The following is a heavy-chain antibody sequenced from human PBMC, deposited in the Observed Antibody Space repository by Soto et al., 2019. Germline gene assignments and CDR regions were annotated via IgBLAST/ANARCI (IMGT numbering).Heavy chain of an antibody. D-gene: IGHD2-15*01. J-gene: IGHJ5*02. CDR2: INPSGGST. CDR3: ARDFHCSGGRCYDCFDP. CDR1: GYTFTSYY. V-gene: IGHV1-46*01. Sequence: ASVKVSCKASGYTFTSYYMHWVRQAPGQGLEWMGIINPSGGSTSYAQKFQGRVTMTRDTSTSTVYMELSSLRSEDTAVYYCARDFHCSGGRCYDCFDPWGQGTLVTVSS.